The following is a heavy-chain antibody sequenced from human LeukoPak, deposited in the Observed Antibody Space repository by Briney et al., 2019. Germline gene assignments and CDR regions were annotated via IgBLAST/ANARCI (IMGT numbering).Heavy chain of an antibody. D-gene: IGHD2-15*01. J-gene: IGHJ4*02. CDR1: GYTCTSYD. CDR2: MNPNSGNT. V-gene: IGHV1-8*03. Sequence: GASVKVSCKASGYTCTSYDINWVRQATGQGLEWMGWMNPNSGNTGYAQKFQGRVTITRNTSISTAYMELSSLRSEDTAVYYCARGEDCSGGSCEFDYWGQGTLVTVSS. CDR3: ARGEDCSGGSCEFDY.